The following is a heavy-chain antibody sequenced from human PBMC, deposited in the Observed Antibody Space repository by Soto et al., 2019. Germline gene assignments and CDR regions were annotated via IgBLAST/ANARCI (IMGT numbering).Heavy chain of an antibody. CDR3: ARQDTIFGVADAFDI. CDR1: GYTFTSYA. Sequence: ASVKGSCKASGYTFTSYAMNWLRQAPGQGLEWMGWINTNTGNPTYAQSFTGRFVFSLDTSVSTAYLQICSLKAEDTAVYYCARQDTIFGVADAFDIWGQGTMVTVSS. V-gene: IGHV7-4-1*01. CDR2: INTNTGNP. D-gene: IGHD3-3*01. J-gene: IGHJ3*02.